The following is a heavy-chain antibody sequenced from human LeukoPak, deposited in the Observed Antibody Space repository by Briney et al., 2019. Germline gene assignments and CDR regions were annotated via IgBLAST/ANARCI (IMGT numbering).Heavy chain of an antibody. CDR1: GFSFRNYA. CDR2: ITGSGGRS. D-gene: IGHD3-22*01. Sequence: GGSLRLSCAASGFSFRNYAMSWVRQAPGKGLEWVSSITGSGGRSLYTDSVKGRFTVSRDDSKNTLSLQMDSLTAEDTAMYYCAKAQDFYDTNGPIDFWGQGTQVIVSS. CDR3: AKAQDFYDTNGPIDF. V-gene: IGHV3-23*01. J-gene: IGHJ4*02.